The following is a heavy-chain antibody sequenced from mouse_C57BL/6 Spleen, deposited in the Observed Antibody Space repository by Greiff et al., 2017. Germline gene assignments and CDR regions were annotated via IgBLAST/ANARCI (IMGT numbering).Heavy chain of an antibody. Sequence: EVKLVESGPGLVKPSQSLSLTCSVTGYSITSGYYWNWIRQFPGNKLEWMGYISYDGSNNYNPSLKNRISITRDTSKNQFFLKLNSVTTEDTATYYCARGGYYYGSRTWYFDVWGTGTTVTVSS. J-gene: IGHJ1*03. CDR2: ISYDGSN. CDR3: ARGGYYYGSRTWYFDV. D-gene: IGHD1-1*01. CDR1: GYSITSGYY. V-gene: IGHV3-6*01.